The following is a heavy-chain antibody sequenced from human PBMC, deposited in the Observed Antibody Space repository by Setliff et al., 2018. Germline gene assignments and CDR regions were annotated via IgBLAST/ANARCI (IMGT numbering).Heavy chain of an antibody. V-gene: IGHV4-59*01. Sequence: PSETLSLTCTVSGGSISTYYWSWIRQPPGKGLEFIGYVYHSGTAKYDPSLESRAIMSVDASKKEISLKLKSVTAADTAVYYCAKGGTYRYFDFWGQGALVTVAS. CDR2: VYHSGTA. CDR1: GGSISTYY. D-gene: IGHD1-1*01. CDR3: AKGGTYRYFDF. J-gene: IGHJ4*02.